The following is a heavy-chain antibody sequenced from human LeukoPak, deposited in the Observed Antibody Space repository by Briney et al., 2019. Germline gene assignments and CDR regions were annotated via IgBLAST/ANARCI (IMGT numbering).Heavy chain of an antibody. Sequence: GGSLRLSCAASGSTFSSYAMSWVRQAPGKGLEWVSYISSSGSTIYYADSVKGRFTISRDNAKNSLYLQMNSLRAEDTAVYYCARDPRSNDDFWSGYHYYGMDVWGQGTTVTVSS. V-gene: IGHV3-48*04. CDR2: ISSSGSTI. J-gene: IGHJ6*02. D-gene: IGHD3-3*01. CDR1: GSTFSSYA. CDR3: ARDPRSNDDFWSGYHYYGMDV.